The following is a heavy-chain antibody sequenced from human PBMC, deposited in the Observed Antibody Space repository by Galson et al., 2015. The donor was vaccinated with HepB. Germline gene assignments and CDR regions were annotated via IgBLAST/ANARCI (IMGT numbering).Heavy chain of an antibody. D-gene: IGHD3-16*01. CDR2: ISWNSGSI. CDR1: GFTFDDYA. J-gene: IGHJ4*02. Sequence: SLRLSCAASGFTFDDYAMHWVRQAPGKGLEWVSGISWNSGSIGYADSVKGRFTISRDNAKNSLYLQMNSLRAEDTALYYCAKDPGRIAPHTLGGFDYWGQGTLVTVSS. CDR3: AKDPGRIAPHTLGGFDY. V-gene: IGHV3-9*01.